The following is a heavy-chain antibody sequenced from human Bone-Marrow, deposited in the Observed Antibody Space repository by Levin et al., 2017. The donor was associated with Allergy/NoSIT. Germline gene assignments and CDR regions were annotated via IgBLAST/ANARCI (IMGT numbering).Heavy chain of an antibody. J-gene: IGHJ4*02. CDR1: GFPFSSYN. V-gene: IGHV3-21*01. CDR2: ISSSSSYI. Sequence: LSLTCAASGFPFSSYNMNWVRQAPGKGLEWVSSISSSSSYIYYADSLKGRFTISRDNAKNSLYLQMDSLRAEDTAVYLCARGVEMATVRNFFDHWGQGTLVTVSS. CDR3: ARGVEMATVRNFFDH. D-gene: IGHD5-24*01.